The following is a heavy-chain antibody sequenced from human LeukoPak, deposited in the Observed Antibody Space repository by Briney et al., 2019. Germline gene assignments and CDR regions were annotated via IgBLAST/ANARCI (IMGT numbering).Heavy chain of an antibody. Sequence: ASVKVSCKASGYTFTGYYMHWVRQAPGQGLEWMGWINPNSGGTNYAQKLQGRVTMTRDTSISTAYMELSRLRSDDTAVYYCARDPYYDILTGYHYFDYWGQGTLVTVSS. V-gene: IGHV1-2*02. D-gene: IGHD3-9*01. J-gene: IGHJ4*02. CDR2: INPNSGGT. CDR3: ARDPYYDILTGYHYFDY. CDR1: GYTFTGYY.